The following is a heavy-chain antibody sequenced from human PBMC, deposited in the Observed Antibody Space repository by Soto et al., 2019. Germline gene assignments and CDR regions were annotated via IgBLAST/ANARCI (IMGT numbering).Heavy chain of an antibody. CDR1: GYTFTSYA. J-gene: IGHJ5*01. CDR2: IIAGSGNT. D-gene: IGHD2-15*01. CDR3: ARTDIVLSPVGKGWFDS. V-gene: IGHV1-3*05. Sequence: QVQPVQSGAEEQKPGASVKVSYKASGYTFTSYAIHWVRQAPGQGLEWMGWIIAGSGNTKYSEKFQGRVTITRDTSASTAYMELSSLRFDDTAFYFCARTDIVLSPVGKGWFDSWGQGTLVSVSS.